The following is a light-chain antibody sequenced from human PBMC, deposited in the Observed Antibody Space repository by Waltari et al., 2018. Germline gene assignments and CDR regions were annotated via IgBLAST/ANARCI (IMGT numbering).Light chain of an antibody. Sequence: QSALTQPASVSGSPGQSITISCPRSRSVLGGYSFFSWYQQHPGKAPKLMIYDLSHRPSGVSHRFSGSKSGNTASLTISGLQPEDEADYYCSSYTSIIPPFLFGTGTKVTVL. CDR2: DLS. CDR3: SSYTSIIPPFL. J-gene: IGLJ1*01. V-gene: IGLV2-14*01. CDR1: RSVLGGYSF.